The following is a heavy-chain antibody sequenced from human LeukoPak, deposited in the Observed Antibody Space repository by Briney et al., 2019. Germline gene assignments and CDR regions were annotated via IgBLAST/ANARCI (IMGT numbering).Heavy chain of an antibody. D-gene: IGHD3-10*01. V-gene: IGHV1-69-2*01. CDR1: GYTFSDHN. CDR2: VDPEDGET. CDR3: ATDRIDYGSGRRCYMDV. Sequence: ASVKISCKASGYTFSDHNMHWVRQAPGKGLEWMGRVDPEDGETIYAENFHGRVIITADTSTNTAYMELSSLRSEDTAVYYCATDRIDYGSGRRCYMDVWGKGTTVTVSS. J-gene: IGHJ6*03.